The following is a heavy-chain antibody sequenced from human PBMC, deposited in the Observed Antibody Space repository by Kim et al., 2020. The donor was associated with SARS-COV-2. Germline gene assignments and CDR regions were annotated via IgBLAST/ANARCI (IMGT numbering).Heavy chain of an antibody. D-gene: IGHD3-22*01. CDR2: IYSGGST. CDR3: ARDPPSYDSSGYYDAAFDI. Sequence: GGSLRLSCAASGFTVSSNYMSWVRQAPGKGLEWVSVIYSGGSTYYADSVKGRFTISRHNSKNTLYLQMNSLRAEDTAVYYCARDPPSYDSSGYYDAAFDIWGQGTMVTVSS. CDR1: GFTVSSNY. V-gene: IGHV3-53*04. J-gene: IGHJ3*02.